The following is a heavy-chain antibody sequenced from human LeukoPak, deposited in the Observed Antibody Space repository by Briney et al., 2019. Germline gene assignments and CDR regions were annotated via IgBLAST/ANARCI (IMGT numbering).Heavy chain of an antibody. CDR1: GGSISSSSYY. CDR3: ARGLRSSHIVVVTASLDY. CDR2: IYYSGST. Sequence: SETLSLTCTVSGGSISSSSYYWGWIRQPPGKGLEWIGSIYYSGSTYYNPSLKSRVTISVDTSKNQFSLKLSSVTAADTAVYYCARGLRSSHIVVVTASLDYWGQGTLVTVSS. D-gene: IGHD2-21*02. V-gene: IGHV4-39*07. J-gene: IGHJ4*02.